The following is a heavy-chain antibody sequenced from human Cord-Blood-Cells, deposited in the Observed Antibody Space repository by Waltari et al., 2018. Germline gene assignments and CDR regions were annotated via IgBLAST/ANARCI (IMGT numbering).Heavy chain of an antibody. CDR2: IYYSGST. CDR1: GGSISSYY. V-gene: IGHV4-59*01. J-gene: IGHJ2*01. Sequence: QVQLQESGPGLVKPPEPLSLTCTVSGGSISSYYLSCIRQPPGKGLEWIGYIYYSGSTNYTPSLKSRVTISVDTSKNQFSLKLSSVTAADTAVYYCARGRAVPGHWYFDLWGRGTLVTVSS. CDR3: ARGRAVPGHWYFDL. D-gene: IGHD1-26*01.